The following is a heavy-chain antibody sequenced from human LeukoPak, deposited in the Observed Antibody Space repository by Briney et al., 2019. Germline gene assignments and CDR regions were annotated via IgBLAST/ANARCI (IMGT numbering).Heavy chain of an antibody. V-gene: IGHV3-48*03. D-gene: IGHD3-22*01. J-gene: IGHJ4*02. CDR1: GFTFSSYE. Sequence: GGSLRLSCAASGFTFSSYEMNWVRQAPGKGLEWVSYISSSGSTIYYADSVKGRFTISRDNAKNTLYLQMNSLRAEDTAVYYCAAKERGYYDSSGYFDYWGQGTLVTVSS. CDR2: ISSSGSTI. CDR3: AAKERGYYDSSGYFDY.